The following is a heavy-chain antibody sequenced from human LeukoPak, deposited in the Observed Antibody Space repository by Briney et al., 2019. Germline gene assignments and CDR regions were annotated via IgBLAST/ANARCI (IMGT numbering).Heavy chain of an antibody. J-gene: IGHJ5*02. V-gene: IGHV3-21*01. CDR2: ISSSSSYI. D-gene: IGHD5-12*01. Sequence: PGGSLRLSCAASGFTFSSYSMNWVRQAPGKGLEWVSSISSSSSYIYYADSVKGRFIISRDNAKDSLYLQMNSLRAEDTAVYYCASVDIVAPWGQGTLVTVSS. CDR1: GFTFSSYS. CDR3: ASVDIVAP.